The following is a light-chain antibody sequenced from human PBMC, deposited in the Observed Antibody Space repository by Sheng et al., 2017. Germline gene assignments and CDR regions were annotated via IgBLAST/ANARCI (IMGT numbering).Light chain of an antibody. J-gene: IGKJ3*01. CDR1: QSVRIY. V-gene: IGKV3-11*01. Sequence: EIVLTQSPGTLSLSPGETATLSCRASQSVRIYLGWYQQKPGQVPRLLIYDASNRVDGIPARFSGSGSGTNFTLTISRLEPEDFAVYYCQQYNHSPVTFGPGTRVDI. CDR3: QQYNHSPVT. CDR2: DAS.